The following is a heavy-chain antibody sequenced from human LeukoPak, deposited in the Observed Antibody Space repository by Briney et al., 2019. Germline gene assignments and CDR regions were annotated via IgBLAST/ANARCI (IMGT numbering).Heavy chain of an antibody. Sequence: SETLSLTCTVSGGSISSYYWSWIRQPAGKGLEWIGRIYTSGSTNYNASLKSRVSMSVDTSKNQFSLKLSSVTAADTAVFYCTRENSGSYREFDYWGKGTLVTVSS. V-gene: IGHV4-4*07. CDR3: TRENSGSYREFDY. CDR1: GGSISSYY. CDR2: IYTSGST. J-gene: IGHJ4*02. D-gene: IGHD1-26*01.